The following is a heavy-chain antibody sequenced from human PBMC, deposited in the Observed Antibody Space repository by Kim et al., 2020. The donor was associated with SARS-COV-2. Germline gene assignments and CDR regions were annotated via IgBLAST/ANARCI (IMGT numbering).Heavy chain of an antibody. J-gene: IGHJ4*02. CDR2: INPDSGVT. CDR3: ATSGSSSGYYTSYFDY. V-gene: IGHV1-2*02. Sequence: ASVKVSCKASGYTFTGYYMHWVRQAPGQGLEWMGWINPDSGVTNYAQKFQGRVTMTRDTSISTAYMELSSLRSDDTAVYYCATSGSSSGYYTSYFDYWGQGTLVTVSS. CDR1: GYTFTGYY. D-gene: IGHD3-22*01.